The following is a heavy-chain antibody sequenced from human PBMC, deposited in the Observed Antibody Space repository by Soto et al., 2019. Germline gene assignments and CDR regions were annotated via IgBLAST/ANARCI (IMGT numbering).Heavy chain of an antibody. D-gene: IGHD2-21*02. CDR3: ARDLSPAGDFFYDAVDV. Sequence: EVQLVESGGGLVQPGESLRLSCAASGFTVSAFWMTWLRQAPGKGLEWVANIKRDGTVTHYGDSVEGRCTLSRDNAQNSLFLQLNSLSPDDTARYYCARDLSPAGDFFYDAVDVGGQGTFVPVSS. CDR2: IKRDGTVT. V-gene: IGHV3-7*04. CDR1: GFTVSAFW. J-gene: IGHJ3*01.